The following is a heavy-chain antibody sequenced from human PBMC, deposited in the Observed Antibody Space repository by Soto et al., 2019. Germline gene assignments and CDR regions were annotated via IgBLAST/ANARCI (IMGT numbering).Heavy chain of an antibody. D-gene: IGHD5-12*01. CDR3: AKGQNGYALFFDY. CDR2: ISGTGGDT. Sequence: EMQLLESGGGLVQPGGSLRLSCAAPGFTFSSYVMNWVRQAPGKGLEWVSTISGTGGDTYYADSVKGRFTVSRDNAKNTLFLQMDSLRAEDTAVYYCAKGQNGYALFFDYWGQGTLVTVSS. CDR1: GFTFSSYV. J-gene: IGHJ4*02. V-gene: IGHV3-23*01.